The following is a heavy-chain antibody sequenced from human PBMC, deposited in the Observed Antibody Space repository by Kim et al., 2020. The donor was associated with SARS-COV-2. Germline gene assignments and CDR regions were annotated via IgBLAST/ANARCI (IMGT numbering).Heavy chain of an antibody. J-gene: IGHJ6*02. CDR2: ISYDGSNK. CDR1: GFTFSSYG. D-gene: IGHD4-17*01. Sequence: GGSLRLSCAASGFTFSSYGMHWVRQAPGKGLEWVAVISYDGSNKYYADSVKGRFTISRDNSKNTLYLQMNSLRAEDTAVYYCAKAGDYGGKAGGYYGMDVWGQGTTVTVSS. V-gene: IGHV3-30*18. CDR3: AKAGDYGGKAGGYYGMDV.